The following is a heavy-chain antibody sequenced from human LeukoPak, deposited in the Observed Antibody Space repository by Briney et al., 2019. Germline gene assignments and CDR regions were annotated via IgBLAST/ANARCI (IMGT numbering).Heavy chain of an antibody. CDR3: ARESPEDVFDY. CDR2: INPNSGGT. Sequence: ASVKVSYKASGYTFTVYYMHWVRQAPGQGLEWMGWINPNSGGTNYAQKFQGRVTMTRDTSISTAYMELSRLRSDDTAVYYCARESPEDVFDYWGQGTLVTVSS. J-gene: IGHJ4*02. V-gene: IGHV1-2*02. CDR1: GYTFTVYY.